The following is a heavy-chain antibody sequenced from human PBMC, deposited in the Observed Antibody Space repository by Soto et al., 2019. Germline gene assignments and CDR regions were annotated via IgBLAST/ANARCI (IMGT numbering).Heavy chain of an antibody. J-gene: IGHJ4*02. CDR2: IYYNGNT. CDR3: TRANWYSEY. Sequence: QVQLQESGPGLVTPSETLSLTCTVSGGSISNHYWSWIRQAPGKGLEWIGYIYYNGNTNYNPSLKSRVTISVDTSKNQISLKLSSVTAADTAVYYCTRANWYSEYWGQGTLVTVSS. D-gene: IGHD2-21*02. V-gene: IGHV4-59*11. CDR1: GGSISNHY.